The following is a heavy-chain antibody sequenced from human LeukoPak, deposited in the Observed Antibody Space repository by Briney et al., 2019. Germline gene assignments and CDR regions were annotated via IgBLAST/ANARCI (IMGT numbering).Heavy chain of an antibody. CDR3: ARGPIVGATIGY. Sequence: ASVKVSCKASGFTFTGYYMHWVRQAPGQGLEWMGWINPNSGGTNYAQKFQGRVTMTRDTSISTAYMELSRLRSDDTAVYYCARGPIVGATIGYWGQGTLVTVSS. J-gene: IGHJ4*02. CDR2: INPNSGGT. V-gene: IGHV1-2*02. CDR1: GFTFTGYY. D-gene: IGHD1-26*01.